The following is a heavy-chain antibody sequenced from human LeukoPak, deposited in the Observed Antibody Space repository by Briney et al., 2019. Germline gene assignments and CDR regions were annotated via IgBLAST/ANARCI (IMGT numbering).Heavy chain of an antibody. CDR1: GFTFSSYG. D-gene: IGHD6-19*01. Sequence: GGSLRLSCAASGFTFSSYGMHWVRQAPGKGLEWVAFIRYDGSNKYYVDSVKGRFTISRDNAKNSLYLQMNSLRAEDTAVYYCARDRTWYSSGWADYWGQGTLVTVSS. CDR3: ARDRTWYSSGWADY. V-gene: IGHV3-30*02. CDR2: IRYDGSNK. J-gene: IGHJ4*02.